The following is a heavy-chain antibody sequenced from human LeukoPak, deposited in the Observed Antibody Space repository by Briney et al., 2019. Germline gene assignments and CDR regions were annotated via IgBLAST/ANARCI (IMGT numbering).Heavy chain of an antibody. CDR3: ARRAAEWELLDY. CDR2: IIPILGIA. V-gene: IGHV1-69*04. CDR1: GGTFSSYA. J-gene: IGHJ4*02. Sequence: ASVKVSCKASGGTFSSYAISWVRQAPGQGLEWMGRIIPILGIANYAQKFQGRVTITADKSTSTAYMELSSLRSEDTAVYCCARRAAEWELLDYWGQGTLVTVSS. D-gene: IGHD1-26*01.